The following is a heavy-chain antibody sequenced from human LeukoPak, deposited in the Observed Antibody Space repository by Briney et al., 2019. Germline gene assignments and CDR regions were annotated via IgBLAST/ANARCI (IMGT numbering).Heavy chain of an antibody. CDR2: ISSDGSNT. Sequence: GGSVRLSCADSGFTFNKYYMHWVRQAPGKGLVWVSRISSDGSNTNYADSVKGRFTISRDNAKNTLYLQMNSLRAEDTAVYYCIRLPYWGQGALVTVSS. J-gene: IGHJ4*02. CDR1: GFTFNKYY. CDR3: IRLPY. V-gene: IGHV3-74*01.